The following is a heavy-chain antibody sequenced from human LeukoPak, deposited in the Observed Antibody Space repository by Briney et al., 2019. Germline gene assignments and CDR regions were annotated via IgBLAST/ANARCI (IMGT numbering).Heavy chain of an antibody. V-gene: IGHV5-51*01. J-gene: IGHJ3*02. CDR1: GYSFNNYW. CDR2: IYPSDSDT. CDR3: ARHVVMGATRDAFDI. D-gene: IGHD1-26*01. Sequence: GESLKISCKGSGYSFNNYWIGWVRQMPGKGLEWMGIIYPSDSDTRYSPSFQGQVTISADKSISTAYLQWSSLKASDTAMYYCARHVVMGATRDAFDIWGQGTMVTVSS.